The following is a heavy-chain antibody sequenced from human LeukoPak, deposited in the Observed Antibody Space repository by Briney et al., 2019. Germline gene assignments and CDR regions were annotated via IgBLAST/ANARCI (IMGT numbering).Heavy chain of an antibody. CDR2: INHSGST. Sequence: SETLSLTCAVYGGSFSGYYWSWIRQPPGKGLEWIGEINHSGSTNYNPSLKSRVTISADTSKNQSSLKLSSVTAADTAVYYCARAGKYDYVWGSYRYLFDYWGQGTLVTVSS. V-gene: IGHV4-34*01. J-gene: IGHJ4*02. D-gene: IGHD3-16*02. CDR1: GGSFSGYY. CDR3: ARAGKYDYVWGSYRYLFDY.